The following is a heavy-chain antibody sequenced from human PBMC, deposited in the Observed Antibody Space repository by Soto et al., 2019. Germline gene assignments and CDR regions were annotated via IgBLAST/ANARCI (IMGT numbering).Heavy chain of an antibody. Sequence: GGSLRLSCAASGLTFSSYAMSWVRQAPGKGLEWVGRTRDKTNNYTTGYAASVKGRFTISRDDSESSLYLQMNSLKSEDTAVYYCAVATVGTYYFDYWGQRTLVTVSS. CDR3: AVATVGTYYFDY. CDR1: GLTFSSYA. CDR2: TRDKTNNYTT. V-gene: IGHV3-72*01. D-gene: IGHD3-16*01. J-gene: IGHJ4*02.